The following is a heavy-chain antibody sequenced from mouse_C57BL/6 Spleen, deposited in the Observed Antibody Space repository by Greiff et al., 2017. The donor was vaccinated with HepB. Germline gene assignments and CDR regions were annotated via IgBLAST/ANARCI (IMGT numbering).Heavy chain of an antibody. CDR1: GFTFSSYG. Sequence: DVHLVESGGDLVKPGGSLKLSCAASGFTFSSYGMSWVRQTPDKRLEWVATISSGGSYTYYPDSVKGRFTISRDNAKNTLYLQMSSLKSEDTAMYYCARHVYDYDETDDLDYWGQGTTLTVSS. CDR3: ARHVYDYDETDDLDY. D-gene: IGHD2-4*01. CDR2: ISSGGSYT. J-gene: IGHJ2*01. V-gene: IGHV5-6*01.